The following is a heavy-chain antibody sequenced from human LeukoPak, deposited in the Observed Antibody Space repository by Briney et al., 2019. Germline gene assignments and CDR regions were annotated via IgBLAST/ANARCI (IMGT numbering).Heavy chain of an antibody. J-gene: IGHJ4*02. CDR1: GGSITGYY. CDR3: AREEFLHEINRSGYFVY. Sequence: SETLSLTCTVSGGSITGYYWNWIRQPAGQGLEWLGRVYSSGGGNYNPSLTSRVTMSVDTSKNQFSLKLTSLTAADTAVYYCAREEFLHEINRSGYFVYCGRGTVVTVCS. D-gene: IGHD3-22*01. CDR2: VYSSGGG. V-gene: IGHV4-4*07.